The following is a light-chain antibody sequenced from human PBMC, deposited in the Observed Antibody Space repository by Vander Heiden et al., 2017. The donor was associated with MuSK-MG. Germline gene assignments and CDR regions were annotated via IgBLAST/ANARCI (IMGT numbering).Light chain of an antibody. CDR2: DAS. CDR1: QSISTY. J-gene: IGKJ5*01. Sequence: EIVLTQSPATLSLSPGERATLSCRASQSISTYLAWYQQKPGQAPRLLIYDASNRATGIPVRFIGSGSGTDFTLTISSLDPEDFALYYCQQCDNWPITFGQGTRLEIE. V-gene: IGKV3-11*01. CDR3: QQCDNWPIT.